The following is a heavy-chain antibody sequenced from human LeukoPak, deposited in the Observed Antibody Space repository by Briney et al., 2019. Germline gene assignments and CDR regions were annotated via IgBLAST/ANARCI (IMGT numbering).Heavy chain of an antibody. CDR3: ARRSDSGSDDGEDYFDY. J-gene: IGHJ4*02. CDR2: IYTSGST. V-gene: IGHV4-4*07. CDR1: GGSISSYY. D-gene: IGHD1-26*01. Sequence: SETLSLTCIVSGGSISSYYWSWIRQPAGKGLEWIGRIYTSGSTNYNPSLKSRVTMSVDTSKNQFSLKLSPVTAADTAVYYCARRSDSGSDDGEDYFDYWGQGTLVTVSS.